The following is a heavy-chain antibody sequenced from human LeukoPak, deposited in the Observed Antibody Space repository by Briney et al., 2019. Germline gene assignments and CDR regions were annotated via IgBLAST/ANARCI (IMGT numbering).Heavy chain of an antibody. CDR3: VVAVPPAYYFDY. CDR1: GFTFSSYA. J-gene: IGHJ4*02. D-gene: IGHD6-19*01. Sequence: GGSPRLSCAASGFTFSSYAMSWVRQAPGKGLEWVSTISGSGDNTDYADSVKGRFTISRDNAKNTLYLQMNSLRAEDTAIYYCVVAVPPAYYFDYWGQGTLVTVSS. V-gene: IGHV3-23*01. CDR2: ISGSGDNT.